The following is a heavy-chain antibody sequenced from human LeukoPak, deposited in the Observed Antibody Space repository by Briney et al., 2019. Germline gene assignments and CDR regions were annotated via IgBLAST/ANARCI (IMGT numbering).Heavy chain of an antibody. J-gene: IGHJ3*02. D-gene: IGHD2-8*01. CDR2: IYHSGST. CDR3: ARAGEGTNGVCYDAFDI. Sequence: SETLSLTCAVSGGSLSSGGYSWSWIRQPPGRGLEWLGYIYHSGSTYYNPSLKSRVTISVDRSKNQFSLKLSSVTAADTAVYFCARAGEGTNGVCYDAFDIWGQGTTVTVSS. CDR1: GGSLSSGGYS. V-gene: IGHV4-30-2*01.